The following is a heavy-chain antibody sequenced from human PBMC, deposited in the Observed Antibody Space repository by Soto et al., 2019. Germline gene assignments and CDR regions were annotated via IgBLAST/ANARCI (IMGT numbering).Heavy chain of an antibody. CDR1: GFTFSSYW. Sequence: EVQLVESGGGLVQPGGSLRLSCAASGFTFSSYWMHWVRQAPGKGLVWVSRFNSDGSSTSYADSVKGRFTISRDNAKNTLYLQMNSLRAEDTAVYYCARAPTTVTTLGYYYYYYMDVWGKGTTVTVSS. V-gene: IGHV3-74*01. CDR2: FNSDGSST. CDR3: ARAPTTVTTLGYYYYYYMDV. J-gene: IGHJ6*03. D-gene: IGHD4-17*01.